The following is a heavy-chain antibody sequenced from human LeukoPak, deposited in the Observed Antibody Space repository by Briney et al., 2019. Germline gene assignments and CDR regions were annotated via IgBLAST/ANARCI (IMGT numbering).Heavy chain of an antibody. CDR1: GGSISSGGYY. CDR2: IYYSGST. V-gene: IGHV4-31*03. CDR3: ARTIYYYFWGGQLRDAFDI. D-gene: IGHD3-3*01. J-gene: IGHJ3*02. Sequence: SETLSLTCTVSGGSISSGGYYWSWIRQHPGKGLEWIGYIYYSGSTYYNPSLKSRVTMSVDTSKNQFSLKLSSVTAADTAVYYCARTIYYYFWGGQLRDAFDIWGQGTMVTVSS.